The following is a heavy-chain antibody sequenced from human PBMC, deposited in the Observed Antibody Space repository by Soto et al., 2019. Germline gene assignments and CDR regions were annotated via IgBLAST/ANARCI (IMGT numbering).Heavy chain of an antibody. Sequence: QVQLQESGPGLVKPSETLSLTCTVSGGSISGYFWSWIRQPPGKGLEWIGNIYNSGNTNYNPSLLSXXTISVDTSKNQVSLNLTSVTAADTAVYYCAAPPRYWGQGILVTVSS. J-gene: IGHJ4*02. CDR3: AAPPRY. CDR2: IYNSGNT. V-gene: IGHV4-59*01. CDR1: GGSISGYF. D-gene: IGHD6-6*01.